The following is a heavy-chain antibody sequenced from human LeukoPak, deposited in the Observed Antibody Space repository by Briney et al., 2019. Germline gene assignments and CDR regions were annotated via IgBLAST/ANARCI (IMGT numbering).Heavy chain of an antibody. V-gene: IGHV3-11*04. D-gene: IGHD4-17*01. Sequence: GGSLRLSCAASGFTFSDYYMSWIRQAPGKGLEWVSYISSSGSTIYYADSVKGRFTISRDNAKNSLYLQMNSLRAEDTAVYYCAREPAPYDYGDYGWFDPWGQGTPVTVSS. CDR3: AREPAPYDYGDYGWFDP. J-gene: IGHJ5*02. CDR1: GFTFSDYY. CDR2: ISSSGSTI.